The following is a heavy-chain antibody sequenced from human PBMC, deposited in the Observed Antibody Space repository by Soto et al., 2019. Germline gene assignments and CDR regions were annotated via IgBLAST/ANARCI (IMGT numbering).Heavy chain of an antibody. D-gene: IGHD6-19*01. CDR1: GFDFSTHV. Sequence: LRLSCAASGFDFSTHVVHWVRQAPGQGLEWVAVISYDGYNAYYADSVKGRFTISKDNSRNTLFLQMDNLRSDDTAVYFCARDLSSGWPAYYYYYGMDVWGQGTTVTVSS. V-gene: IGHV3-30-3*01. CDR2: ISYDGYNA. CDR3: ARDLSSGWPAYYYYYGMDV. J-gene: IGHJ6*02.